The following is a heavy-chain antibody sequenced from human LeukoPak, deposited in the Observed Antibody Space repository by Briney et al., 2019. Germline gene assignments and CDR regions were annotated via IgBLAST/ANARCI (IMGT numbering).Heavy chain of an antibody. Sequence: ASVKVSCKASGYTFTGYYMHWVRQAPGQGLEWMGWINPNSGGTNYAQKFQGRVTMTRDTSISTAYMELSRLRSDDTAVYYCARVVYYDYYYGMDVWGQGTTVTVPS. CDR1: GYTFTGYY. CDR2: INPNSGGT. CDR3: ARVVYYDYYYGMDV. D-gene: IGHD3-22*01. J-gene: IGHJ6*02. V-gene: IGHV1-2*02.